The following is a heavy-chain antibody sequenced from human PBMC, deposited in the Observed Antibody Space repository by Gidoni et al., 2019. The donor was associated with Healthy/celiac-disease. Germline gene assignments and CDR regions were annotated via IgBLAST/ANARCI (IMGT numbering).Heavy chain of an antibody. J-gene: IGHJ3*02. V-gene: IGHV4-39*07. Sequence: QLQLQESGPGLVTPSETLSLTCTVSGGSISSSSYYWGWIRPPPGKGLEWIGSIYYSGSTYYNPSLKSRVTISVDTSKNQFSLKLSSVTAADTAVYYCARDNREGDAFDIWGQGTMVTVSS. CDR3: ARDNREGDAFDI. D-gene: IGHD3-10*01. CDR1: GGSISSSSYY. CDR2: IYYSGST.